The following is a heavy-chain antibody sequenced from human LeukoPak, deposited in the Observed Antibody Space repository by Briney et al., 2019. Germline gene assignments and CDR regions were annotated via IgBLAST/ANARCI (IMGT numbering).Heavy chain of an antibody. V-gene: IGHV3-23*01. CDR3: ARERRYYYGSGSPMGLDP. CDR2: ISGSGGST. Sequence: GGSLRLSCAASGFTFSSYAMSWVRQAPGKGLEWVSAISGSGGSTYYADSVKGRFTISRDNSKNTLYLQMNSLRAEDTAVYYCARERRYYYGSGSPMGLDPWGQGTLVTVSS. J-gene: IGHJ5*02. D-gene: IGHD3-10*01. CDR1: GFTFSSYA.